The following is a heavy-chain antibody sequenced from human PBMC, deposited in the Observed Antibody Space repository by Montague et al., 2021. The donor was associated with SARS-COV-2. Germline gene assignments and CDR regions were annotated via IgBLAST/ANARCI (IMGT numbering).Heavy chain of an antibody. CDR3: AHLIRYYDIFTGIPFDY. CDR2: IYSNDDK. D-gene: IGHD3-9*01. J-gene: IGHJ4*02. CDR1: GFSLTTRTVG. V-gene: IGHV2-5*01. Sequence: PALVKPTQTLTLTCTFSGFSLTTRTVGVGWIRQPPGKALEWLALIYSNDDKRYSPSLQNRLTITKDTSKNQVVLRMTNMDPVDPATYYCAHLIRYYDIFTGIPFDYWGQGILVAGSS.